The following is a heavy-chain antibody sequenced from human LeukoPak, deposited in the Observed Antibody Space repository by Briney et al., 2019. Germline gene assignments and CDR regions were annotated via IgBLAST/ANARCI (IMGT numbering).Heavy chain of an antibody. CDR3: TRGGVDY. CDR2: INSDGSTT. V-gene: IGHV3-74*01. CDR1: GFTFSSYW. Sequence: GGSLRLSCAASGFTFSSYWMHWVRQAPGKGLVWVSRINSDGSTTTYADSVKGRFTISRDNAQNTLYLQMNSLRVEDTAVYYCTRGGVDYWGQGTLVTVSS. J-gene: IGHJ4*02.